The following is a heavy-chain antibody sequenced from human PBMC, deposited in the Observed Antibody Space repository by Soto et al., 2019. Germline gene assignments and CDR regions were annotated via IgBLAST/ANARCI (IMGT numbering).Heavy chain of an antibody. CDR3: ARGGRGGFDY. CDR1: GFTFTTYY. D-gene: IGHD3-16*01. Sequence: EVHLVESGGGLVQPGGSLRLSCAASGFTFTTYYMHWVRQAPGKGMVWVSRISGDGSSTDYVDSVKGRFTPSRDNARNTLVLQMSSLRVEDTAVYYCARGGRGGFDYWGQGVLVTVSS. J-gene: IGHJ4*02. CDR2: ISGDGSST. V-gene: IGHV3-74*01.